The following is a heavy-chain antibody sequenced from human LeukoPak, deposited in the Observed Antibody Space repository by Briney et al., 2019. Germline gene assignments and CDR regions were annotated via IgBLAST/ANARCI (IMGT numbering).Heavy chain of an antibody. J-gene: IGHJ4*02. CDR1: GFTVSSNY. Sequence: GGSLRLSCAASGFTVSSNYMSWVRQAPGKGLEWVSVIYSGGSTYYADSVKGRFTISRDNSKNTLYLQMNSLRAEDTAEYYCARSAYWKVGYFDYWGQGTLVTVSS. CDR3: ARSAYWKVGYFDY. D-gene: IGHD1-1*01. CDR2: IYSGGST. V-gene: IGHV3-66*02.